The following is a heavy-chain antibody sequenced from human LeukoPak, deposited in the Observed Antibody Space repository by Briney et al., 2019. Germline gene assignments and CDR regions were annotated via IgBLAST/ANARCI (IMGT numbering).Heavy chain of an antibody. CDR3: ARDVHGDYWSGWFDP. CDR1: GGTFNNSA. V-gene: IGHV1-69*05. CDR2: IMPLFGTA. J-gene: IGHJ5*02. D-gene: IGHD4-17*01. Sequence: SVKVSCKTSGGTFNNSAISWVRQAPGQGLEWLWGIMPLFGTAGYAQKFQGRVTITKDESTRTVYLELTSLTSDDTAVYYCARDVHGDYWSGWFDPWGQGTLVSVSS.